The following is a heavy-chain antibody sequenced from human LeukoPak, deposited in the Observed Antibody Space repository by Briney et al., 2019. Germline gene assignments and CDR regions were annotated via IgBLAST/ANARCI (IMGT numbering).Heavy chain of an antibody. CDR2: IWYDGSNK. CDR3: AKDHGVVEVAAGFDY. J-gene: IGHJ4*02. Sequence: PGRSLRLSCAASGFTFSSYGMHWVRQAPGKGLEWVAVIWYDGSNKYYADSVKGRFTISRDNSKNTLYLQMNSLRAEDTAVYYCAKDHGVVEVAAGFDYWGQGTLVTVSS. V-gene: IGHV3-33*06. D-gene: IGHD2-15*01. CDR1: GFTFSSYG.